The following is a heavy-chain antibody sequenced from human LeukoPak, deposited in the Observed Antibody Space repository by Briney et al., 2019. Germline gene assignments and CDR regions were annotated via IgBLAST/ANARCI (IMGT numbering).Heavy chain of an antibody. D-gene: IGHD3-3*01. CDR2: INHSGST. Sequence: SETLSLTCAVYGGSFSGYYWGWIRQPPGKGLEWIGEINHSGSTNYNPSLKSRVTISVGTSKNQFSLKLSSVTAADTAVYYCARGRFWSGYYTIYYFDYWGQGTLVTVSS. J-gene: IGHJ4*02. CDR1: GGSFSGYY. CDR3: ARGRFWSGYYTIYYFDY. V-gene: IGHV4-34*01.